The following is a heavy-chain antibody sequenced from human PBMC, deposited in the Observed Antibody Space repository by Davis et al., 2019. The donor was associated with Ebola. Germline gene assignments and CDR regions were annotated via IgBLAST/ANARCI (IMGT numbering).Heavy chain of an antibody. CDR1: GATISSGGYP. CDR3: ARGGDFYDSNGFLYYFDY. Sequence: MPSETLSLTCAVSGATISSGGYPWSWIRQPPGAGLEWIGYFYHTGRTYYNPSLKSRVTISVDMSQNQFSLNLRSVTAADRAIYYCARGGDFYDSNGFLYYFDYWGQGTLVTVSS. V-gene: IGHV4-30-2*01. J-gene: IGHJ4*02. CDR2: FYHTGRT. D-gene: IGHD3-22*01.